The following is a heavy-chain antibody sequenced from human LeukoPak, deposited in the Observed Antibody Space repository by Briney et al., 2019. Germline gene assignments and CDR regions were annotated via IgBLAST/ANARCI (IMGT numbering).Heavy chain of an antibody. CDR3: AKVRVGTAHFDY. CDR2: ISHDGSNK. V-gene: IGHV3-30*04. Sequence: GGSLRLSCAASGFTFSSYAMHWVRQAPGKGLEWVVVISHDGSNKNYADSVKGRFTISRDNSKNTLYLQMNSLRPEDTAVYYCAKVRVGTAHFDYWGQGTLVTVSP. D-gene: IGHD2-15*01. J-gene: IGHJ4*02. CDR1: GFTFSSYA.